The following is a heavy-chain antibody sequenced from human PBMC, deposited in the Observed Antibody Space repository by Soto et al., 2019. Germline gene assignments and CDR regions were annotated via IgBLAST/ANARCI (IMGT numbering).Heavy chain of an antibody. Sequence: GGSLRLSCAASGFTFSSYAMSWVRQAPGKGLEWVSAISGSGGSTYYADSVKGRFTISRDNSKNTLYLQMNSLRAEDTAVYYCAKVVSFQWLPPPGGYFDYWGQGTLVTVSS. J-gene: IGHJ4*02. CDR3: AKVVSFQWLPPPGGYFDY. CDR2: ISGSGGST. CDR1: GFTFSSYA. D-gene: IGHD5-12*01. V-gene: IGHV3-23*01.